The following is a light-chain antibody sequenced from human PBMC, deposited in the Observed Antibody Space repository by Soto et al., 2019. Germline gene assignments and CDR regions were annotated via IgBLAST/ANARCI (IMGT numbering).Light chain of an antibody. CDR1: QSINNW. CDR2: KAS. CDR3: QQYNSNSRT. Sequence: DIQMTQSPSTLSASVGDRVTITCRASQSINNWLAWYQQKPGKAPKLLIYKASSLESGVPSRFSGSGSGTEFTLTISSLQPDDFATYYCQQYNSNSRTFGQGTKVEIK. V-gene: IGKV1-5*03. J-gene: IGKJ1*01.